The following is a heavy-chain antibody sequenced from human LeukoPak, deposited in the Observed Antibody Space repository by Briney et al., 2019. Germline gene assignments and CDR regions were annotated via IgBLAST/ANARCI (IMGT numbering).Heavy chain of an antibody. CDR1: GFTFSTYA. D-gene: IGHD1-26*01. J-gene: IGHJ4*02. CDR3: AKDVGKWESLHFFDY. Sequence: GGSLRLSCAASGFTFSTYAMSWVRQAPGKGLEWVSAISGSGGSTNYADSVKGRVTVSRDNSKSTLYLQMNSLRGDDTAVYYCAKDVGKWESLHFFDYWGQGTLVTVSS. CDR2: ISGSGGST. V-gene: IGHV3-23*01.